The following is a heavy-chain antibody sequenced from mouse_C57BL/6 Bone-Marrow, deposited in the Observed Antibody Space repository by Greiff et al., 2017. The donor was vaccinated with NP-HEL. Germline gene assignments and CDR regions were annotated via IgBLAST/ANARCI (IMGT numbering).Heavy chain of an antibody. V-gene: IGHV1-81*01. J-gene: IGHJ4*01. D-gene: IGHD2-4*01. CDR1: GYTFTSYG. CDR2: IYPRSGNT. Sequence: LVESGAELARPGASVKLSCKASGYTFTSYGISWVKQRTGQGLEWIGEIYPRSGNTYYNEKFKGKATLTADKSSSTAYMELRSLTSEDSAVYFCANPYYDYDALYAMDYWGQGTSVTVSS. CDR3: ANPYYDYDALYAMDY.